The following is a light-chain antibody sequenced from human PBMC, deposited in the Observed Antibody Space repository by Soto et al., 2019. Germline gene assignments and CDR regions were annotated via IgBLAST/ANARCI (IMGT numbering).Light chain of an antibody. J-gene: IGLJ1*01. CDR1: SSDVGGYNY. Sequence: QSALTPPASLSGSPGQSITLSCTGTSSDVGGYNYVSWYQQHPGKGPKLMIYDVSNRPSGVSNRFSGSKSGNTASLTISGLQAEDEADYYCSSYRASSTTHYVFGTGTKVTVL. V-gene: IGLV2-14*03. CDR2: DVS. CDR3: SSYRASSTTHYV.